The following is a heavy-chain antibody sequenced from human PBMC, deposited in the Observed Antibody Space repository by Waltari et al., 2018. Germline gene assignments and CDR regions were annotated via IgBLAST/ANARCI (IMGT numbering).Heavy chain of an antibody. CDR2: IYKSGST. CDR1: GYSISSGYY. CDR3: ATAKDYGDYGGGFDY. V-gene: IGHV4-38-2*01. Sequence: QVQLQESGPGLVKPSETLSPTCAVSGYSISSGYYWGWIRQPPGKGMEWIERIYKSGSTDYNPSLKSRVTISVDTSKNQFSLKLSSVTAADTAVYYCATAKDYGDYGGGFDYWGQGTLVTVSS. D-gene: IGHD4-17*01. J-gene: IGHJ4*02.